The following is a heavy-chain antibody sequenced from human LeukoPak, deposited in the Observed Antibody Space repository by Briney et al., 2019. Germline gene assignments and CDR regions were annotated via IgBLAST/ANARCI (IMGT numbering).Heavy chain of an antibody. Sequence: GRSLRLSCAASGFTLSSYGMHWVRQAPGKGLEWVAVISYDGSNKYYADSVKGRFTISRDNSKNTLFLQMNSLRAEDTVVYYFAKDLYGDYYFVYWGQSTLVPVSS. CDR3: AKDLYGDYYFVY. D-gene: IGHD4-17*01. CDR2: ISYDGSNK. V-gene: IGHV3-30*18. J-gene: IGHJ4*02. CDR1: GFTLSSYG.